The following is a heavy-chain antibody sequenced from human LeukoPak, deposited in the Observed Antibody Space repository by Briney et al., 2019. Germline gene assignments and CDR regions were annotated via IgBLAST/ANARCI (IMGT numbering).Heavy chain of an antibody. CDR1: RGSISSYY. Sequence: SETLSLTCTVSRGSISSYYWSWIRQSPGKGLGWIGYIYYSGSTYYNPSLKSRVTISVDTSKNQFSLKLSSVTAADTAVYYCARRVGRVAGDDYWGQGTLVTVSS. J-gene: IGHJ4*02. V-gene: IGHV4-59*12. CDR2: IYYSGST. D-gene: IGHD6-19*01. CDR3: ARRVGRVAGDDY.